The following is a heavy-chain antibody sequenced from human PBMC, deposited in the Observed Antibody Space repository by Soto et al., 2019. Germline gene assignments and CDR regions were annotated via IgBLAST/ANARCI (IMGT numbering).Heavy chain of an antibody. J-gene: IGHJ4*02. V-gene: IGHV3-11*01. CDR3: ARRLQWQLRPLDS. CDR1: GFTFNDYY. D-gene: IGHD6-19*01. CDR2: INTLSTAI. Sequence: PGGSLRLSCEGSGFTFNDYYMTWIRQAPGKGLEWVAYINTLSTAIYYADSVKGRFTISRDNAKNSLYLQMNGLRAEDTATYYCARRLQWQLRPLDSWGRGTLVTVPQ.